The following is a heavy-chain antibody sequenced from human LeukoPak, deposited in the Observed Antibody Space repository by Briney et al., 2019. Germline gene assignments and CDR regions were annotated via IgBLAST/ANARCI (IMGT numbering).Heavy chain of an antibody. J-gene: IGHJ4*02. D-gene: IGHD6-13*01. CDR2: INYSGNT. Sequence: PSETLSLTCTVSGGSVSSSDYYWGWIRQPPGKGLEWIGSINYSGNTYYNPSLKNRVTISVDTSKNQFSLKLSSVTAADTAVYYCARTPGRIAAAPVDYWGQGTLVTVSS. V-gene: IGHV4-39*01. CDR1: GGSVSSSDYY. CDR3: ARTPGRIAAAPVDY.